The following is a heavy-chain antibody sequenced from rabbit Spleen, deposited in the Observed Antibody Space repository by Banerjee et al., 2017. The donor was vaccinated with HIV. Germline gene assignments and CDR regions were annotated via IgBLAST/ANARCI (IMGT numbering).Heavy chain of an antibody. J-gene: IGHJ3*01. CDR1: GFSFSGSHY. CDR2: IYAGGSGTT. Sequence: QSLEESGGDLVKPGASLTLTCTASGFSFSGSHYMCWVRQAPGKGLEWIACIYAGGSGTTYYASWAKGRFTISKTSSTTVTLQMTSLTAADTATYFCARLGHADYPYAYGLKLWVQGTLVTVS. V-gene: IGHV1S40*01. CDR3: ARLGHADYPYAYGLKL. D-gene: IGHD6-1*01.